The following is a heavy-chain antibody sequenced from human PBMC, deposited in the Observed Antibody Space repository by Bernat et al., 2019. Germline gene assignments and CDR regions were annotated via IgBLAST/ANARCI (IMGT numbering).Heavy chain of an antibody. V-gene: IGHV3-21*01. CDR2: ISSSSSYI. J-gene: IGHJ4*02. CDR1: GFTFSSYS. D-gene: IGHD5-12*01. Sequence: EVQLVESGGGLVKPGGSLRLSCAASGFTFSSYSMNWVRQAPGKGLEWVSSISSSSSYIYYADSVKCRFTISRDNAKNSLYLQMNSLRAEYTAVYYCARAGYGGYDLPNSQGPPYYFDYWGQGTLVTVSS. CDR3: ARAGYGGYDLPNSQGPPYYFDY.